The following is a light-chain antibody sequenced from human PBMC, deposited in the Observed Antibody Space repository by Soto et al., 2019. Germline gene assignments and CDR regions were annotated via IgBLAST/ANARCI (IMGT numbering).Light chain of an antibody. J-gene: IGLJ1*01. CDR3: SSYAGSNKSV. CDR1: SSDVGGYNY. Sequence: QSALTQPASVSGSPGQSITISCTGTSSDVGGYNYVSWYQQHSGKAPKLIIYEVSKRPSGVSNRFSGSKSGNTASLTVSGLQPEDEADYYCSSYAGSNKSVFGTGTKVTVL. CDR2: EVS. V-gene: IGLV2-14*01.